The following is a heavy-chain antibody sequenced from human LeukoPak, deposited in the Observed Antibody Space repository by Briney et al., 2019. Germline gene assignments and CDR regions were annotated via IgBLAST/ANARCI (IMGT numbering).Heavy chain of an antibody. D-gene: IGHD3-16*01. CDR3: ARSISGLGD. V-gene: IGHV6-1*01. J-gene: IGHJ4*02. CDR2: TYYRSKCHN. Sequence: SQALPVTCAISGDIVSSNSAAWNWIRHSPSRRLQWLGRTYYRSKCHNDYVVSVKGRITISADTSTNPSSLQLNSVTPEDPAVYYCARSISGLGDWGQGPLVPVSS. CDR1: GDIVSSNSAA.